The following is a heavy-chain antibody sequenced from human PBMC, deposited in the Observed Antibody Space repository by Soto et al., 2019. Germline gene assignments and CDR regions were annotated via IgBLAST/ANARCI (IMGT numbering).Heavy chain of an antibody. J-gene: IGHJ6*01. CDR2: VRSKVYGGTT. CDR1: GFVVFYDA. Sequence: SVXRSCKASGFVVFYDAINWFRQSPGEGLEWVGFVRSKVYGGTTDYAASVRGRFTISRDDSKSIAYLQMNSLKTDDTAVYYCARAGVKIKDFDYISYGLEVWGPGTTV. D-gene: IGHD5-12*01. V-gene: IGHV3-49*03. CDR3: ARAGVKIKDFDYISYGLEV.